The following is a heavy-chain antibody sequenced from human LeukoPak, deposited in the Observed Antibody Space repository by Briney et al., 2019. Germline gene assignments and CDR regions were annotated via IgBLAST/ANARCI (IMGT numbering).Heavy chain of an antibody. CDR2: ISSSSSTI. Sequence: GGSLRLSCAASGFTFSSYSMNWVRQAPGKGLEWVSSISSSSSTIYYADSVKGRFTISRDNAKNSLYLQMNSLRAEDTAVYYCARESHDSYGYYYWGQGTLVTVSS. J-gene: IGHJ4*02. CDR1: GFTFSSYS. V-gene: IGHV3-48*01. D-gene: IGHD5-18*01. CDR3: ARESHDSYGYYY.